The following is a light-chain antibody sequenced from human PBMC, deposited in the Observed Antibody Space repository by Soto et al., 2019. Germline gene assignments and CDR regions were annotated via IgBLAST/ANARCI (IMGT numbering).Light chain of an antibody. V-gene: IGLV1-47*01. CDR3: ASWDDSPSAQVV. CDR2: KTV. CDR1: GSNVESNH. J-gene: IGLJ3*02. Sequence: QSVLTRPPSASGAPGQRVTLSCSGSGSNVESNHVSWYHQLPGPAPKLLIYKTVQRPSGVPERFSGFKSATSAALAIRDLRADDEADDYCASWDDSPSAQVVVGGGTKLTV.